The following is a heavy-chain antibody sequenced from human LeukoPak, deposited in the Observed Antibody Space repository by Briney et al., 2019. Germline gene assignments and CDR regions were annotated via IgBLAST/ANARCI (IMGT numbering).Heavy chain of an antibody. Sequence: GGSLRLSCAASGFTFSSYEMSWVRQAPGKGLEWVSYISSSGTTIYYADTVKGRFTISRDNAKNSLYLQMSGRRAEDTAVYYCARPGGGYHYWGQGTLVTVSS. CDR3: ARPGGGYHY. CDR1: GFTFSSYE. D-gene: IGHD5-12*01. V-gene: IGHV3-48*03. CDR2: ISSSGTTI. J-gene: IGHJ4*02.